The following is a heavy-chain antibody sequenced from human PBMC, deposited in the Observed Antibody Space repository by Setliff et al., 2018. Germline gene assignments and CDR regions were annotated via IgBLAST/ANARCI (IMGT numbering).Heavy chain of an antibody. CDR2: IIPIFGTA. Sequence: SVKVSCKASGGTFSSYAISWVRQAPGQGLEWMGRIIPIFGTANYAQKFQGRVTITAAKSTSTAYMELSSLRSEDTAVYYCAREPLGYCSSTSCYLSDYYYYYMDVWGKGTTVTVSS. CDR3: AREPLGYCSSTSCYLSDYYYYYMDV. J-gene: IGHJ6*03. CDR1: GGTFSSYA. V-gene: IGHV1-69*06. D-gene: IGHD2-2*01.